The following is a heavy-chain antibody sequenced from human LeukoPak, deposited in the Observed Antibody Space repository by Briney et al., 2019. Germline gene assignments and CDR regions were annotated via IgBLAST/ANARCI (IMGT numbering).Heavy chain of an antibody. J-gene: IGHJ5*02. V-gene: IGHV3-11*01. Sequence: GGSLRLSCAASGFTFSDYYMSWIRQAPGKGLEWVSYISSSGSTIYYADSVKGRFTISRDNAKNSLYLQMNSLRAVDTAVYYCARDQGYCSSTSCYDNWFDPWGQGTLVTVSS. D-gene: IGHD2-2*01. CDR2: ISSSGSTI. CDR3: ARDQGYCSSTSCYDNWFDP. CDR1: GFTFSDYY.